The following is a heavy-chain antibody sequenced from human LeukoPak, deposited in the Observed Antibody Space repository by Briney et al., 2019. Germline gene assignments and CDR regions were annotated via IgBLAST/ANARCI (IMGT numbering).Heavy chain of an antibody. Sequence: PSETLSLTCTVSGGSISSSSYYWGWIRQPPGKGLEWIGSIYYSGSTYYNPSLKSRVTISVDTSKNQFYLKLSSVTAADTAVYYCARGGQRRWRIQDDAFDIWGQGTMVTVSS. CDR1: GGSISSSSYY. CDR2: IYYSGST. J-gene: IGHJ3*02. D-gene: IGHD5-24*01. CDR3: ARGGQRRWRIQDDAFDI. V-gene: IGHV4-39*01.